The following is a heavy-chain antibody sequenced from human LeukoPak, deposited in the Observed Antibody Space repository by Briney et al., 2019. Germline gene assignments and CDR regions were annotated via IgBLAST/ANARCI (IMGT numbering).Heavy chain of an antibody. D-gene: IGHD5-24*01. CDR2: ISYDGSNK. Sequence: GGSLRLSCAASGFTFSSYGMHWVRQAPGKGLEWVAVISYDGSNKYYADSVKGRFTISRDNSMHTLYLQMNSLRDEDTAVYYCAQAWRWLQLNYWGQGTLVTVSS. V-gene: IGHV3-30*18. CDR3: AQAWRWLQLNY. J-gene: IGHJ4*02. CDR1: GFTFSSYG.